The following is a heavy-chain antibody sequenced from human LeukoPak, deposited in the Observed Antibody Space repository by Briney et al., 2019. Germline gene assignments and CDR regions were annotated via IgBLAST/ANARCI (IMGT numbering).Heavy chain of an antibody. CDR2: ISSRSSTI. J-gene: IGHJ4*02. V-gene: IGHV3-48*01. D-gene: IGHD6-6*01. CDR1: GFTFSNSA. Sequence: PGGSLRLSCAASGFTFSNSAMDWVRQAPGKGLEWVSHISSRSSTIYYADSVKGRFTISRDNAKNSLYLQMNSLRAEDTAVYYCARDSRYSTSPFDYWGQGTLVTVSS. CDR3: ARDSRYSTSPFDY.